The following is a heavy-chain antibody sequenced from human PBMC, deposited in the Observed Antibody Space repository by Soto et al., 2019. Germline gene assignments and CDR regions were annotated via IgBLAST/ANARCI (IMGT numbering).Heavy chain of an antibody. CDR1: GGSISSGGYY. Sequence: QVQLQESGPGLVKPSQTLSLTCTVSGGSISSGGYYWSWIRQHPGKGREWIGYIYYSGSTYYNPSLKSRVTISVDTSKNEFSLKLSSVTAADTAVYYCARRSIAAAGWWFDPWGQGTLVTVSS. D-gene: IGHD6-13*01. CDR2: IYYSGST. J-gene: IGHJ5*02. CDR3: ARRSIAAAGWWFDP. V-gene: IGHV4-31*03.